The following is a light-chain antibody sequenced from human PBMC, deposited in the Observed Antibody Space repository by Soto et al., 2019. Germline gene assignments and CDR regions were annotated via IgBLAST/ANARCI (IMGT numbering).Light chain of an antibody. CDR2: GAS. CDR1: QSVSSSY. J-gene: IGKJ5*01. CDR3: QQYGSSPPIT. V-gene: IGKV3-20*01. Sequence: ELVLTQSPGTLSLSPGERVNLSCRASQSVSSSYLAWYQQKPCQAPRLLIYGASSRATGIPDRFSGSGSGTDFTLTISRLEPEDFAVYYCQQYGSSPPITFGQGTRLEIK.